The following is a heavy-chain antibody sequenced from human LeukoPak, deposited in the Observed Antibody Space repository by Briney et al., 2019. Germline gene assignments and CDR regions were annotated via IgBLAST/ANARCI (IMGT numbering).Heavy chain of an antibody. V-gene: IGHV3-64*01. CDR2: ITSNGGST. CDR1: GFTFNIFG. CDR3: ARVGVTVAGYYCYYMDV. J-gene: IGHJ6*03. D-gene: IGHD6-19*01. Sequence: GGSLRLSCAASGFTFNIFGMHWVRQAPGKGLEYVSTITSNGGSTYYANSVKGRFTISRDNAKNTLYLQMGSPRSEDMAVYYCARVGVTVAGYYCYYMDVWGKGTTVTVSS.